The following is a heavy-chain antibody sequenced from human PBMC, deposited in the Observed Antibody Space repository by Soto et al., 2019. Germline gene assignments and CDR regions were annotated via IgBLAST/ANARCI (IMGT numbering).Heavy chain of an antibody. CDR3: VRAPYSFDI. CDR2: INSRGGSA. J-gene: IGHJ4*02. Sequence: VQLVQSGAEVRSPGASVKISCKASGYPFTSFFIHWVRQAPGQGLEWVGVINSRGGSANYAQKFQGRLTLTRDTSSTTVYLDLSSLKSEDTALYFCVRAPYSFDIWGQGTLVTVSS. V-gene: IGHV1-46*01. CDR1: GYPFTSFF.